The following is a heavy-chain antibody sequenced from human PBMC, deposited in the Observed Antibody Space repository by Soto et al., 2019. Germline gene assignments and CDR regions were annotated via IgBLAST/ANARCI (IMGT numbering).Heavy chain of an antibody. CDR2: ILYSGST. J-gene: IGHJ4*02. V-gene: IGHV4-59*01. D-gene: IGHD3-22*01. Sequence: QVQLQESGPGLVKPSETLSLTCTVSGGSISGYYWSWIRQPPGKGLEWIGYILYSGSTNYNPSLKSRVTISIDTSKNQFSLKLSSVTAADTAVYYCASGEEYYYGGSGYFDSWGQGALVTVSS. CDR3: ASGEEYYYGGSGYFDS. CDR1: GGSISGYY.